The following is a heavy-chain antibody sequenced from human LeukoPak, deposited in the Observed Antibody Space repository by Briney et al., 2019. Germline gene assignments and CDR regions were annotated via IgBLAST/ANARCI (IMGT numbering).Heavy chain of an antibody. D-gene: IGHD6-13*01. Sequence: PGGSLRLSCAVSGITLSNYGMSWVRQAPGKGLEWVAGISDSGGSTNYADSVKGRFTISRDNSKNTLFLQMNSLRAEDTAVYYCAKALSSSWSRGRYFDSWGQGTLVTVSS. V-gene: IGHV3-23*01. J-gene: IGHJ4*02. CDR1: GITLSNYG. CDR2: ISDSGGST. CDR3: AKALSSSWSRGRYFDS.